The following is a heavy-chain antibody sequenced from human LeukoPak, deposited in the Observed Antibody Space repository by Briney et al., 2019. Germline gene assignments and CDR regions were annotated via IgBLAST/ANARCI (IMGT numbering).Heavy chain of an antibody. V-gene: IGHV3-30*18. CDR3: AKDRARSGFDY. D-gene: IGHD2-15*01. CDR2: ISYDGSNK. CDR1: GFTFSSYG. Sequence: GRSLRLSCAASGFTFSSYGMHWVRQAPGKGLEWVAVISYDGSNKCYADSVKGRFTISRDNSKNTLYLQMNSLRAEDTAVYYCAKDRARSGFDYWGQGTLVTVSS. J-gene: IGHJ4*02.